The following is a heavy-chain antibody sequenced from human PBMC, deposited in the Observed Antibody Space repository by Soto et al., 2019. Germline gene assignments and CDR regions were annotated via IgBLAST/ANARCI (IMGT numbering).Heavy chain of an antibody. Sequence: SVKVSCKASGGTFSSYAISWVRQAPGQGLEWMGGIIPIFGTANYAQKFQGRVTITADESTSTAYMELSSLRSEDTAVYYCASAGSIGTSCSGHWGQGTLVTVSS. D-gene: IGHD2-2*01. CDR2: IIPIFGTA. CDR1: GGTFSSYA. J-gene: IGHJ4*02. CDR3: ASAGSIGTSCSGH. V-gene: IGHV1-69*13.